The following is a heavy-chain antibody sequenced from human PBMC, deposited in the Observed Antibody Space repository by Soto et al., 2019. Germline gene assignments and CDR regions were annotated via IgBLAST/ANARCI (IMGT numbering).Heavy chain of an antibody. CDR1: GGSISSSSYY. CDR3: AREAKRITIFGVVTQNDY. D-gene: IGHD3-3*01. V-gene: IGHV4-39*02. J-gene: IGHJ4*02. CDR2: IYYSGST. Sequence: SETLSLTCTVSGGSISSSSYYWGWIRQPPGKGLEWIGSIYYSGSTYYNPSLKSRVTISVDTSKNQFSLKLSSVTAADTAVYYCAREAKRITIFGVVTQNDYWGQGTLVTVSS.